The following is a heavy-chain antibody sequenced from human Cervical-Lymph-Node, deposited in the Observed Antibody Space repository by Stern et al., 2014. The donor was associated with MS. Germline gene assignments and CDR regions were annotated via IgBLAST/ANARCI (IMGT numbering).Heavy chain of an antibody. J-gene: IGHJ3*01. Sequence: QVQLQESGPGLLKPSETLSLTCTVSGGSIRGSYWNWIRQPAGKGLEWIGRFRTGGYLTYNPSLGSRLTISGDTSKRQISLYLDSVTAADTAIYYCARSFTGSYSDVDDAFDVWGQGTLVTVSS. V-gene: IGHV4-4*07. CDR3: ARSFTGSYSDVDDAFDV. D-gene: IGHD1-26*01. CDR2: FRTGGYL. CDR1: GGSIRGSY.